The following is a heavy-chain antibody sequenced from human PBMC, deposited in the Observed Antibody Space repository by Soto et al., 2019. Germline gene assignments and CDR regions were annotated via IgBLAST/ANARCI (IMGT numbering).Heavy chain of an antibody. D-gene: IGHD3-16*01. CDR3: TREASSWGFAFDL. V-gene: IGHV3-23*01. CDR2: IFGSGAPT. Sequence: EVQLLESGGGLVQPGGSLRLSCAASGFTFSHYAMSWVRQAPGKGLQWVSTIFGSGAPTHYADSVKGRFGISRDYSNNMLFLEMNSLKDEDTAVYYCTREASSWGFAFDLWGQGTRVAVSS. J-gene: IGHJ3*01. CDR1: GFTFSHYA.